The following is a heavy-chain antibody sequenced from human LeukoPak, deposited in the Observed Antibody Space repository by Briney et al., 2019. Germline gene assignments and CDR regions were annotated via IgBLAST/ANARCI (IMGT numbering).Heavy chain of an antibody. CDR2: INHSGST. Sequence: SETLSLTCAVYGGSFSGYYWSWIRQPPGKGLEWIGEINHSGSTNYNPSLKSRVTMSVDTSKNQFSLKLSSVTAADTAVYYCARGPEDIVVVPAAKNWFDPWGQGTLVTVSS. CDR3: ARGPEDIVVVPAAKNWFDP. J-gene: IGHJ5*02. CDR1: GGSFSGYY. D-gene: IGHD2-2*01. V-gene: IGHV4-34*01.